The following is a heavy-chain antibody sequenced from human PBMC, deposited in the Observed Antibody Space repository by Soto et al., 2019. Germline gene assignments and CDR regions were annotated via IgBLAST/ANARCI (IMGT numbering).Heavy chain of an antibody. V-gene: IGHV3-23*01. CDR1: GFTFSSHG. CDR3: AKRAFFGTHYYMDV. CDR2: ITGSGDST. D-gene: IGHD3-3*01. J-gene: IGHJ6*03. Sequence: GGSLRLSCAASGFTFSSHGMSWVRQALGKGLEWVSGITGSGDSTNYADSVKGRFTVSRDNSKNTLSLQMNSLRAEDTAVYYCAKRAFFGTHYYMDVWGKGTTVTVSS.